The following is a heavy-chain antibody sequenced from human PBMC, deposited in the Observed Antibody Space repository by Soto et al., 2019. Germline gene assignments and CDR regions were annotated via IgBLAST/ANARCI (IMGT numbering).Heavy chain of an antibody. J-gene: IGHJ6*02. CDR3: ARVRNYYDSSGRYYYGMDV. V-gene: IGHV4-34*01. CDR1: GGSFSGYY. CDR2: INHSGRT. Sequence: QVQLQQWGAGLLKPSETLSLTCAVYGGSFSGYYWSWIRQPPGKGLEWIGEINHSGRTNYNPSLKSRVTISVDTSKNQVSLKLSSVTAADTAVYYCARVRNYYDSSGRYYYGMDVWGQGTTVTVSS. D-gene: IGHD3-22*01.